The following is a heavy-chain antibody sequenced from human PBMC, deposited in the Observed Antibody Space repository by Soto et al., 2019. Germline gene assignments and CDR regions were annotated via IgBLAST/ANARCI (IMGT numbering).Heavy chain of an antibody. J-gene: IGHJ4*02. Sequence: QVQLVESGGGVVQPGRSLRLSCAASGFTFSSYAMHWVRQAPGKGLEWVAVISYDGSNKYYADSVKGRFTISRDNSKNTLYLQMNSLRAEDTAVYYCARDGRVIAARPFDYWGQGTLVTVSS. CDR1: GFTFSSYA. V-gene: IGHV3-30-3*01. CDR2: ISYDGSNK. CDR3: ARDGRVIAARPFDY. D-gene: IGHD6-6*01.